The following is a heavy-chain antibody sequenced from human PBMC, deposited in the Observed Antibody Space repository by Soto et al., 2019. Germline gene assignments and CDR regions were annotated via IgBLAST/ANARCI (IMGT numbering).Heavy chain of an antibody. Sequence: QVQLQESGPGLVKPSETLSLTCTVSSGSISNNYWSWIRQPPGKGLEWVGYIHYTGRSDYNPSLKSRVTMSVDTSKNQFSLKLNSVTAADTAVYYCASQSGSYDYWGQGILVTVSS. J-gene: IGHJ4*02. CDR1: SGSISNNY. CDR3: ASQSGSYDY. CDR2: IHYTGRS. V-gene: IGHV4-59*01. D-gene: IGHD1-26*01.